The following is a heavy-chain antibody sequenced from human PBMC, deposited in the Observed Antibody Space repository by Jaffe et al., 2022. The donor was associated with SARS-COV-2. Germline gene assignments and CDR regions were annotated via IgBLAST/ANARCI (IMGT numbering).Heavy chain of an antibody. Sequence: EVQLLESGGGLVQPGGSLRLSCAASGFTVSTYAMTWVRQAPGKGLEWVSGISAGGGTYYGDSVNGRFTMSRDNSKNTVYLQMNSLRVEDTAVYYCAGHPGQVVRDYWGQGTLVTVSS. CDR2: ISAGGGT. V-gene: IGHV3-23*01. CDR1: GFTVSTYA. D-gene: IGHD6-6*01. CDR3: AGHPGQVVRDY. J-gene: IGHJ4*02.